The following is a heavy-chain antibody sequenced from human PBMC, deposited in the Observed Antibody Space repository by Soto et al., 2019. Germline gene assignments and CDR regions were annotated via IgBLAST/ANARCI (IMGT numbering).Heavy chain of an antibody. D-gene: IGHD1-26*01. J-gene: IGHJ3*01. CDR3: AQDQASAASHGID. CDR1: GFTFNNYG. V-gene: IGHV3-30*18. Sequence: QVQLVESGGGVVQPGRSLRLSCAASGFTFNNYGMHWARQAPGKGLEWVAAISNDGSDKYYADSVKGRLSISSDNSKSTLCLQMRGLSAEDTAVSYCAQDQASAASHGIDWGQGTMVTVSS. CDR2: ISNDGSDK.